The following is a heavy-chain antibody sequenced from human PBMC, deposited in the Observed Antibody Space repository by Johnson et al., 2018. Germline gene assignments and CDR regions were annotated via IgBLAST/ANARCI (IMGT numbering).Heavy chain of an antibody. V-gene: IGHV3-64*07. Sequence: EVQLVESGGGLVQPGGSLRLSCAASGFTFSSYAMHWVRQAPGKGLEYVSGISGVGISTFYADSVKGRFTISRDNSKNTLYLQMGSLRTEDMAVYFCARDRAAVAGIGYFQYWGQGTLVTVSS. D-gene: IGHD6-19*01. CDR3: ARDRAAVAGIGYFQY. J-gene: IGHJ1*01. CDR2: ISGVGIST. CDR1: GFTFSSYA.